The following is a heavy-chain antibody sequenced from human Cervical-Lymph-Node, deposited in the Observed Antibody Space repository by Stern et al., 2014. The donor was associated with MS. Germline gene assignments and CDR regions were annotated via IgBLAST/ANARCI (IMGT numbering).Heavy chain of an antibody. CDR3: AREGGNTAEYFQH. J-gene: IGHJ1*01. CDR1: GFTFSSSG. Sequence: VQLVQSGGGVVQPGRSLRLSCAASGFTFSSSGMHWVRKAPGKGLEWLAIIWYDVSNRYYADSVKGRFTISRDNSKNTLYLQMNSLRADDTAVYYCAREGGNTAEYFQHWGQGTLVTVSS. V-gene: IGHV3-33*01. D-gene: IGHD4-23*01. CDR2: IWYDVSNR.